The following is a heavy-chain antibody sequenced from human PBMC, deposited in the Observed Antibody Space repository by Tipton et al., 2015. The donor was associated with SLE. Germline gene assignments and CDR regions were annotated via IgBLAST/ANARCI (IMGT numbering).Heavy chain of an antibody. CDR1: GGSFSGYY. J-gene: IGHJ4*02. CDR2: INHSGST. V-gene: IGHV4-34*01. CDR3: ARGGIAAARVLGY. D-gene: IGHD6-13*01. Sequence: TLSLTCAVYGGSFSGYYWSWIRPPPGKGLEWIGEINHSGSTNYNPSLKSRVTISEDTSKNRFSLKLSSVAAADTAVYDCARGGIAAARVLGYWGQGALVTVSS.